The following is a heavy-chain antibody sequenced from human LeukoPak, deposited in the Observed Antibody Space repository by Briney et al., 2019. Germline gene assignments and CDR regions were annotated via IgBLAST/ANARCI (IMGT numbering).Heavy chain of an antibody. CDR3: AKSDGARYYFDY. CDR1: GFTFSSYG. V-gene: IGHV3-23*01. CDR2: ISGSGGST. D-gene: IGHD2-21*01. Sequence: PGGSLRLSCAASGFTFSSYGMSWVRQAPGKGLEWVSAISGSGGSTYYADSVKGRFTISRDNSKNTLYLQMNSLRAEDTAVYYCAKSDGARYYFDYWGQGTLVTVSS. J-gene: IGHJ4*02.